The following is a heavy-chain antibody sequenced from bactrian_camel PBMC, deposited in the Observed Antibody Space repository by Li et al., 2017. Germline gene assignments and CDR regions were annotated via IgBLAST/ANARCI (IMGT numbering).Heavy chain of an antibody. CDR3: AAQERLIRSGAYCFFNFLAGGKVGY. CDR2: IYTGSGNT. V-gene: IGHV3S1*01. D-gene: IGHD1*01. J-gene: IGHJ6*01. CDR1: GYTYNRNC. Sequence: HVQLVESGGGSVQAGGSLRLSCAASGYTYNRNCMAWFRQAPGEEREGVARIYTGSGNTYYADSVKARFTMSQDNRKNTVYLHMSSLKPEDTAMYYCAAQERLIRSGAYCFFNFLAGGKVGYWGRGTQVTVS.